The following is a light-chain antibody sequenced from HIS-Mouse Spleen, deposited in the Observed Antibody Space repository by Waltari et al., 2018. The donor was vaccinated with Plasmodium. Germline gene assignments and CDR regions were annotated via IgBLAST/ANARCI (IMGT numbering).Light chain of an antibody. J-gene: IGLJ2*01. V-gene: IGLV2-8*01. CDR3: SSYAGSNNLEV. CDR2: EVS. CDR1: SSDVGGYNY. Sequence: QSALTQPPSASGSPGQSVTISCTGTSSDVGGYNYVSWYQQHPGKAPKLMIYEVSKRPAWVPVRFSGSKSGHTASLTVSGLQAEDEADYYCSSYAGSNNLEVFGGGTKLTVL.